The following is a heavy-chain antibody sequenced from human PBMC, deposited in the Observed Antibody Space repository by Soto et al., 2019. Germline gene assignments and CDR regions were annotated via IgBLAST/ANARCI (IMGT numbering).Heavy chain of an antibody. J-gene: IGHJ6*02. CDR3: ARDIDNRDYYYGLDV. CDR1: GFVFRNYE. Sequence: VGSLRLSCVASGFVFRNYEMNWVRQAPGKGLEWISYISNSGNTIYVADSMRGRFTISRDNAKNSLFLQMNSLRADDTAVYYCARDIDNRDYYYGLDVWGQGTTVTVSS. CDR2: ISNSGNTI. D-gene: IGHD1-20*01. V-gene: IGHV3-48*03.